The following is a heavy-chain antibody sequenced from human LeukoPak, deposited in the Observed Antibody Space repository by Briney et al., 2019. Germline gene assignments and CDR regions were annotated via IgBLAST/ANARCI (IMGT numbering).Heavy chain of an antibody. V-gene: IGHV3-33*01. CDR2: IWYDGSNR. CDR1: GFTFSSYG. J-gene: IGHJ4*02. Sequence: GGSLRLSCAASGFTFSSYGMHWVRQAPGRGLEWVAFIWYDGSNRYYADSVKGRFTISRDNSKNTLYLQMNSLRAEDTDVCYCARNWGDHFDWLHDYWGQGTLVTVPS. CDR3: ARNWGDHFDWLHDY. D-gene: IGHD3-9*01.